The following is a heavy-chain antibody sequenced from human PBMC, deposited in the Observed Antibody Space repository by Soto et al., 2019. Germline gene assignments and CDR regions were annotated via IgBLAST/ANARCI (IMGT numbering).Heavy chain of an antibody. CDR2: ISSSSSTI. CDR1: GFTFSSYS. D-gene: IGHD3-16*02. Sequence: EVQLVASGGGLVQPGGSLRLSCAASGFTFSSYSMNWVRQAPGKGLEWVSYISSSSSTIYYADSVKGRFTISRDNAKNSLYLQMNSLRAENTAVYYCARDGTIVLYYMDVWGKGTTVTVSS. J-gene: IGHJ6*03. V-gene: IGHV3-48*01. CDR3: ARDGTIVLYYMDV.